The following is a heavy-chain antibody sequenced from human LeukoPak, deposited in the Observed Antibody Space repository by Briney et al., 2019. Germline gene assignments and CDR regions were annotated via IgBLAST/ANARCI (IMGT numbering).Heavy chain of an antibody. V-gene: IGHV3-33*01. CDR3: ARDRQQQLSAFDI. J-gene: IGHJ3*02. CDR2: IWYDGSNK. Sequence: GRSLRLSCAASGFTFSSYGMHWVRQAPGKGLEWVAVIWYDGSNKYYADSVKGRFTISRDNSKNTLYLQMNSLRDEDTAVYHCARDRQQQLSAFDIWGQGTMATVSS. D-gene: IGHD6-13*01. CDR1: GFTFSSYG.